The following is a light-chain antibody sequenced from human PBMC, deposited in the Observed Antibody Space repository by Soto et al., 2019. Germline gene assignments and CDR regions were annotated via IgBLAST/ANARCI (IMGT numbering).Light chain of an antibody. CDR2: GAS. CDR1: QSVRSN. CDR3: QQYSNWPPGT. Sequence: EIVMTQSPATLSVSPGERATLSCRASQSVRSNLAWYQQKPGQAPRLLIYGASTRATGIPARFSGSGSGTEFTLTISSLQSEDFAVYYCQQYSNWPPGTFGQGTKVAI. V-gene: IGKV3-15*01. J-gene: IGKJ1*01.